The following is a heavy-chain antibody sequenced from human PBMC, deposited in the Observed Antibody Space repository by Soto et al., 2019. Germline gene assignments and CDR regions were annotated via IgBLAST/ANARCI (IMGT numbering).Heavy chain of an antibody. CDR2: INHSGST. CDR1: GGSFSGYY. J-gene: IGHJ4*02. D-gene: IGHD4-17*01. V-gene: IGHV4-34*01. Sequence: QVQLQQWGAGLLKPSETLSLTCAVYGGSFSGYYWSWIRQPPGKGLEGIGEINHSGSTNYNPSLKSRVTISVDTSKNQFSLKLSSVTAADTAVYYCARSFDYGEYVRGMTFDYWGQGTLVTVSS. CDR3: ARSFDYGEYVRGMTFDY.